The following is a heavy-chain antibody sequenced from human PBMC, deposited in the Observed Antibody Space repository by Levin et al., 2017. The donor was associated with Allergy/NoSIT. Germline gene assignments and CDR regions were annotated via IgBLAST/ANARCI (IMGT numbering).Heavy chain of an antibody. Sequence: GGSLRLSCAASGFTFSSYSMNWVRQAPGKGLEWVSSISSSSSYIYYADSVKGRFTISRDNAKNSLYLQMNSLRAEDTAVYYCARDFSLGYCSSTSCHYYGMDVWGQGTTVTVSS. J-gene: IGHJ6*02. CDR3: ARDFSLGYCSSTSCHYYGMDV. CDR1: GFTFSSYS. D-gene: IGHD2-2*01. V-gene: IGHV3-21*01. CDR2: ISSSSSYI.